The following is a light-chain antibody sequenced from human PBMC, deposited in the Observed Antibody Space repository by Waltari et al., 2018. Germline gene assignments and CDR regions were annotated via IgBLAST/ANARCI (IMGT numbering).Light chain of an antibody. CDR1: RSNIGSNR. J-gene: IGLJ1*01. Sequence: SVLTQPPSASEAARKTVSISCSGGRSNIGSNRLSWYQQIPGTAPKLLIYYNNRRVSGVSDRFSGSKSGTSASLAISGLQTEDEADYYCASWDDGLSGPIFGAGTRLTVL. CDR3: ASWDDGLSGPI. CDR2: YNN. V-gene: IGLV1-47*02.